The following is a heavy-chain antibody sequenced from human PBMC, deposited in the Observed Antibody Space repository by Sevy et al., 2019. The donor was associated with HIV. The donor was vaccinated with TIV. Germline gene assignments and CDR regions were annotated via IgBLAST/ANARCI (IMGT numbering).Heavy chain of an antibody. D-gene: IGHD3-10*01. V-gene: IGHV3-21*01. Sequence: GGSLRLSCAASGFTFSSYNMNWVRQAPGKGLEWVSSINSSSNYIYHADSVKGRFTISRDNARNSLYLQMNSLRAEDTAVYYCARERKKDYYLSGFFVYWGQGTLVTVSS. CDR3: ARERKKDYYLSGFFVY. CDR2: INSSSNYI. J-gene: IGHJ4*02. CDR1: GFTFSSYN.